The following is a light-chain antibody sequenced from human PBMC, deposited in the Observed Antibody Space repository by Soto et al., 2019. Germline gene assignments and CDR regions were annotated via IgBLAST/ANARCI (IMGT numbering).Light chain of an antibody. CDR1: QSVSSSY. J-gene: IGKJ1*01. V-gene: IGKV3-20*01. Sequence: ELVLTQSPGPLSLSPVESLTLSGRASQSVSSSYLAWYQQKPGQAPRLLIYGAFNRASGIPARFSGSGSGTAFTLTIRRLEPEDFAVYYCQQYDSSLTWTCGQGTKGDIK. CDR3: QQYDSSLTWT. CDR2: GAF.